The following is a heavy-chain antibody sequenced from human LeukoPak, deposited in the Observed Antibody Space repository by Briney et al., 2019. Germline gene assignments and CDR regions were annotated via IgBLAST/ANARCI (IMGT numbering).Heavy chain of an antibody. CDR1: GGSINNYY. V-gene: IGHV4-4*07. Sequence: SETLSLTCTVSGGSINNYYWSWIRQPAGKGLEWIGRIYTSGITNYNPSLKSRVSMSVDTSKNQFSLRLSSVTAADTAVYYCARHQPQLVSGYDYWGQGTLVTVSS. CDR3: ARHQPQLVSGYDY. CDR2: IYTSGIT. J-gene: IGHJ4*02. D-gene: IGHD6-13*01.